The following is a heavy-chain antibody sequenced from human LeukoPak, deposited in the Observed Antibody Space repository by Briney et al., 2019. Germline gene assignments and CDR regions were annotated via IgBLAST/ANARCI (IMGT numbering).Heavy chain of an antibody. CDR1: GFTFSSYS. CDR2: ISSSSSYI. V-gene: IGHV3-21*01. D-gene: IGHD3-22*01. CDR3: ARDEGNYYDSSGSLCYFDY. Sequence: GGSLRLSCAASGFTFSSYSMNWVRQAPGKGLEWVSSISSSSSYIYYADSVKGRFTISRDNAKNSLYLQMNSLRAEDTAVYYCARDEGNYYDSSGSLCYFDYWGQGTLVTVSS. J-gene: IGHJ4*02.